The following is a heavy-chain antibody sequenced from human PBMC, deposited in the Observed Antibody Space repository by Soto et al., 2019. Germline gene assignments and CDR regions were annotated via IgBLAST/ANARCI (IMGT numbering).Heavy chain of an antibody. CDR2: ISGSGGST. J-gene: IGHJ4*02. Sequence: EVQLLESGGGLVQPGGSLRLSCAASGFTFSSYAMSWVRQAPGKGLEWVSAISGSGGSTYYADSVKGRLTISRDNSKHTLYLQMNSRRAEDTAVYYCAYSSTPFDFWGQGTLVTVSS. CDR3: AYSSTPFDF. D-gene: IGHD6-13*01. CDR1: GFTFSSYA. V-gene: IGHV3-23*01.